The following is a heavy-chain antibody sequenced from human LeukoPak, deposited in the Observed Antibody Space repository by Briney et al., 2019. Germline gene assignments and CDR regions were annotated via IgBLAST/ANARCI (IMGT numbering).Heavy chain of an antibody. CDR3: ARFMGTTGDYFDY. CDR2: ISSSGSTI. Sequence: GGSLRLSCGASGFVFSNFALSWVRQAPGKGLEWVSYISSSGSTIYYADSVKGRFTISRDNAKNSLYLQMNSLRAEDTAVYYCARFMGTTGDYFDYWGQGTLVTVSS. J-gene: IGHJ4*02. V-gene: IGHV3-48*03. D-gene: IGHD5-12*01. CDR1: GFVFSNFA.